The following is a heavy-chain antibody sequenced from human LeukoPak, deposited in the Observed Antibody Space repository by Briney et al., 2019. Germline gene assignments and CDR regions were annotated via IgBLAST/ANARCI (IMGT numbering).Heavy chain of an antibody. CDR2: IIPTVGAT. CDR1: GDIFNHYA. Sequence: APVKVSCKASGDIFNHYAINWVRQAPGQGLEYMGGIIPTVGATKFAQKFQGTVTITADKSSNTVYMELSSLRPEDTAVYYCAKMGETTPPHWGQGTLVTVSS. V-gene: IGHV1-69*06. J-gene: IGHJ4*02. CDR3: AKMGETTPPH. D-gene: IGHD1-1*01.